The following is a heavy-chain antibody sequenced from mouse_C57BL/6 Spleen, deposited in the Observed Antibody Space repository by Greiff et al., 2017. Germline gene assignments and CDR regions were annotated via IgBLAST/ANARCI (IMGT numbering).Heavy chain of an antibody. J-gene: IGHJ1*03. V-gene: IGHV1-64*01. CDR3: ARHSGSSYVWYFDV. D-gene: IGHD1-1*01. Sequence: QVQLQQPGAELVKPGASVKLSCKASGYTFTSYWMHWVKQRPGQGLEWIGMIHPNSGSTNYNEKFKSKATLTVDKSSSTAYMQLSSLTSEDSAVYYFARHSGSSYVWYFDVWGTGTTVTVSS. CDR1: GYTFTSYW. CDR2: IHPNSGST.